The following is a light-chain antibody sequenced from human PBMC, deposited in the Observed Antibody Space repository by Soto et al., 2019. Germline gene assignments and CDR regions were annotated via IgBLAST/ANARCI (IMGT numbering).Light chain of an antibody. V-gene: IGKV3-20*01. CDR3: QRYGTSTT. Sequence: IALTQSPGTLSLSPGKRATLSCRASQSVPNSYLAWYQQKPGQAPRLLIYGASSRATGIPVRFSGSGSGTDFTLTISRLEPEDVAVYYCQRYGTSTTFGQGTKVDIK. J-gene: IGKJ1*01. CDR1: QSVPNSY. CDR2: GAS.